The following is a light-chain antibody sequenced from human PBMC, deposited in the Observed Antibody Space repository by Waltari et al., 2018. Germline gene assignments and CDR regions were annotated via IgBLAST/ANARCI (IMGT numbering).Light chain of an antibody. V-gene: IGLV3-21*03. J-gene: IGLJ2*01. CDR1: AIRDKT. Sequence: YELTQPPSVSVAPGKTAKISCGGHAIRDKTGPGYHQKPGQAPVLVIYDDTVRPPGIPKRFSASDTATLTIARVEAGDEAVYYCQVWDGDSDHPVFGGGTKLTVL. CDR2: DDT. CDR3: QVWDGDSDHPV.